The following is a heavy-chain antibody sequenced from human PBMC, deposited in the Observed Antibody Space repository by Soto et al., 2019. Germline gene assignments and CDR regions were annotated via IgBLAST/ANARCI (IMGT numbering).Heavy chain of an antibody. J-gene: IGHJ4*02. CDR3: ARLPSRHLVDY. Sequence: SETLSLTCTVSGSSINSSGDYWGWIRQPPGKGLEWIGSMFYGVSTYYNPSLKSRVTVSVDTSTNQFSLNLRSVTAADTAVYYCARLPSRHLVDYWGQGTLVTVSS. CDR2: MFYGVST. D-gene: IGHD3-3*02. CDR1: GSSINSSGDY. V-gene: IGHV4-39*01.